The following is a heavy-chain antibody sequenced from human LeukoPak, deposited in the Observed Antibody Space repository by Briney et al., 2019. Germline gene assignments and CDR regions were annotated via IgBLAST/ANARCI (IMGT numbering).Heavy chain of an antibody. CDR2: IYTSGST. V-gene: IGHV4-61*02. CDR1: GGPISSGSYY. CDR3: ARDVMAARPGYFDY. Sequence: SETLSLTCTVSGGPISSGSYYWSWIRQPAGKGLEWIGRIYTSGSTNYNPSLKSRVTISVDTSKNQFSLKLSSVTAADTAVYYCARDVMAARPGYFDYWGQGTLVTVSS. J-gene: IGHJ4*02. D-gene: IGHD6-6*01.